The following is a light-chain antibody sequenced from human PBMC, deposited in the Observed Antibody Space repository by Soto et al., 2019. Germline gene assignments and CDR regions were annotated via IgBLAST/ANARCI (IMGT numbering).Light chain of an antibody. Sequence: QSALIQPPSASGSPGQSVTISCTGTSSDVGEYNYVSWYQQHPGKAPRLMIFEVNKRPSGVPDRFSGSKSGNTASLTVSGLQAEDEADYYCSSYGGNYNFVFGTGTKV. V-gene: IGLV2-8*01. CDR2: EVN. CDR1: SSDVGEYNY. CDR3: SSYGGNYNFV. J-gene: IGLJ1*01.